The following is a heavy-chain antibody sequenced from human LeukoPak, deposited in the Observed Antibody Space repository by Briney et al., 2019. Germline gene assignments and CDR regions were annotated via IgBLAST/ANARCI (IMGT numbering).Heavy chain of an antibody. Sequence: PSQTLSLTCAVSGGSISSGGYSWSWIRQPPGKGLEWIGYIYHSGSTYYNPSLKSRVTISVDTSKNQFSLKLSSVTAADTAVYYCAREGSGSYLLYFDYWGQGTLVTVSS. D-gene: IGHD1-26*01. V-gene: IGHV4-30-2*05. CDR3: AREGSGSYLLYFDY. CDR1: GGSISSGGYS. J-gene: IGHJ4*02. CDR2: IYHSGST.